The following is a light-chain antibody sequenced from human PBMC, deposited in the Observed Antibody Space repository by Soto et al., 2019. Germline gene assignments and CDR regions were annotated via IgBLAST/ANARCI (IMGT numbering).Light chain of an antibody. CDR1: QSISNY. Sequence: DIQTTQSPSSLSASVGDRVTITGRASQSISNYLNWYQQKPGKAPKFLIYAGSSLQSGVPSRFSGSGSGTDFTLTISSLQPEDFATYYCQQSYRTPITFGQGTRLEIK. CDR2: AGS. J-gene: IGKJ5*01. CDR3: QQSYRTPIT. V-gene: IGKV1-39*01.